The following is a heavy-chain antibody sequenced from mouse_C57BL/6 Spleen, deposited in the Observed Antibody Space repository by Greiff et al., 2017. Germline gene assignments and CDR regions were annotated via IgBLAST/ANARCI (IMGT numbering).Heavy chain of an antibody. Sequence: QVQLQQPGAELVRPGSSVKLSCKASGYTFTSYWMHWVKQRPIQGLEWIGNIDPSDSETHYNQKFKDKATVTVDKSSSTAYMQLSSLTSEDSAVYYCARCYGSCYWYFDVWGTGTTVTVSS. CDR2: IDPSDSET. CDR1: GYTFTSYW. J-gene: IGHJ1*03. D-gene: IGHD1-1*01. V-gene: IGHV1-52*01. CDR3: ARCYGSCYWYFDV.